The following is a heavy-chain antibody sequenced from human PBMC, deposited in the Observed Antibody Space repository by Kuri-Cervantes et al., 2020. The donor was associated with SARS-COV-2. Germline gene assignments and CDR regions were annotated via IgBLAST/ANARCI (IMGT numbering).Heavy chain of an antibody. CDR1: GCTFSSYA. CDR3: AKDDYSGSYNFDY. V-gene: IGHV3-23*01. CDR2: ISGSGGST. D-gene: IGHD1-26*01. J-gene: IGHJ4*02. Sequence: GESLKISCAASGCTFSSYAMSWVRQAPGKGLEWVSAISGSGGSTYYADSVKGRFTISRDNSKNTLYLQMNSLRAEDTAVYYCAKDDYSGSYNFDYWGQGTLVTVSS.